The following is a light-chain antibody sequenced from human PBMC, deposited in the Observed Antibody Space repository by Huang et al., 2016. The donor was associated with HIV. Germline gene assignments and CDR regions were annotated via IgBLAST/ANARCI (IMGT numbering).Light chain of an antibody. CDR3: QQYGSSPRT. J-gene: IGKJ2*01. V-gene: IGKV3-20*01. Sequence: EIVLTQSPGTLSLSPGERATLSCRASQSVSSGYLAWYQQKPGQAPRLLIYAASSRATGIPDRFSGSGSRTDFTLTISRLEPEDFAVYYCQQYGSSPRTFGQGTKLEIK. CDR2: AAS. CDR1: QSVSSGY.